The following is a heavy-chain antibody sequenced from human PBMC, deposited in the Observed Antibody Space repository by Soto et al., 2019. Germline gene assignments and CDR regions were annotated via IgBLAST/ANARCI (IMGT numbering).Heavy chain of an antibody. CDR1: GFIFRDYH. D-gene: IGHD1-1*01. CDR3: ARRSWNPGALDI. V-gene: IGHV3-11*01. Sequence: PGLSLRLSCVGAGFIFRDYHISSIRQAPGKGLEWVSYTSSSGTTIYHAVPVLGRISIFRDNARNSVYLHMNNLRADDSVVYCCARRSWNPGALDIWAQGIVVTVSS. CDR2: TSSSGTTI. J-gene: IGHJ3*02.